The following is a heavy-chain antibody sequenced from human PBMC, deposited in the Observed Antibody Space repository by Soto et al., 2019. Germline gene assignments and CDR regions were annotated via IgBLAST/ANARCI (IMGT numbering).Heavy chain of an antibody. V-gene: IGHV4-4*02. CDR3: AREGAGELGILYYYGMDV. J-gene: IGHJ6*02. D-gene: IGHD1-7*01. Sequence: SETLSLTCAVSGGSISSSNWWSWVRQPPGKGLERIGEIYHSGSTNYHPSLKSRVTISVDKSKNQFSLKLSSVTAADTAVYYCAREGAGELGILYYYGMDVWGQGTTVTVSS. CDR2: IYHSGST. CDR1: GGSISSSNW.